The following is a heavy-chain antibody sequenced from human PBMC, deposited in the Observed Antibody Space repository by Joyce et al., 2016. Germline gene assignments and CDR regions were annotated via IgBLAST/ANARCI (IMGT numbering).Heavy chain of an antibody. J-gene: IGHJ3*01. CDR1: GVTLSESS. V-gene: IGHV1-24*01. Sequence: QVQLLQSGADLKKPGASVKVSCKVSGVTLSESSIHWVRQAPGKGLGWMGGFDAEEGETIYAQKFQDRVTMTEDSSTDTAYMQLSSLTFDDTAVYYCATGRGPQILPFHFWGQGRMVTIS. CDR2: FDAEEGET. CDR3: ATGRGPQILPFHF.